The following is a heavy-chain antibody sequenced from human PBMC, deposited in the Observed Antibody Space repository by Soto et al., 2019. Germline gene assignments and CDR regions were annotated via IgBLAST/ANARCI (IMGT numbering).Heavy chain of an antibody. Sequence: ASVKVSCKASGYTFTSYGISWVRQAPGQGLEWMGWISAYNGNTNYAQKLQGRVTMTTDTSTSTAYMELRSLRSDDTAVYYCAXEVVATIRRYYYYGMDVWGQGTTVTVSS. D-gene: IGHD5-12*01. J-gene: IGHJ6*02. V-gene: IGHV1-18*01. CDR1: GYTFTSYG. CDR2: ISAYNGNT. CDR3: AXEVVATIRRYYYYGMDV.